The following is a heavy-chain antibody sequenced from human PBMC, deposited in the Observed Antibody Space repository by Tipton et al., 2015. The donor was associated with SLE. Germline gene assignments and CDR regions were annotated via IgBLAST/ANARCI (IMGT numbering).Heavy chain of an antibody. CDR2: TIPIFGTA. D-gene: IGHD6-13*01. CDR3: ARSRASSSLNYFDY. Sequence: QLVQSGAEVKKPGSSVKVSCKASGGTFSSYAISWVRQAPGQGLEWMGGTIPIFGTANYAQKFQGRVTITADKSTSTAYMELSSLRSKDTAVYYCARSRASSSLNYFDYWGQGTLVTVSS. J-gene: IGHJ4*02. V-gene: IGHV1-69*06. CDR1: GGTFSSYA.